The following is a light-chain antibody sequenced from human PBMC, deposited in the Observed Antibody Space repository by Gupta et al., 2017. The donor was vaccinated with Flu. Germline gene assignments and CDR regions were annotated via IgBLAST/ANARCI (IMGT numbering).Light chain of an antibody. J-gene: IGLJ2*01. CDR2: KDS. CDR1: ALPKQY. CDR3: QSADSSGTYRKV. V-gene: IGLV3-25*02. Sequence: SYELTQPPSVSVSPGQTARITCSGDALPKQYAYWYQQKPGQAPVLVIYKDSERPSGIPERFSCSSSGTTVTLTISGVQAEDEADEYCQSADSSGTYRKVFGGGTKLTVL.